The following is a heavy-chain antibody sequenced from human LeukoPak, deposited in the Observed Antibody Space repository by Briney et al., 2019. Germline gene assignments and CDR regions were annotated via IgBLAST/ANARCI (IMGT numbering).Heavy chain of an antibody. D-gene: IGHD2-21*02. CDR2: IYYSGST. CDR3: AREPYCGGDCSHDAFDI. J-gene: IGHJ3*02. V-gene: IGHV4-59*01. CDR1: GGSISSYY. Sequence: SETLSLTCTVSGGSISSYYWSLIRQPPGKGLEWIGYIYYSGSTNYNPSLKSRVTISVDTSKNQFSLKLSSVTAADTAVYYCAREPYCGGDCSHDAFDIWGQGTMVTVSS.